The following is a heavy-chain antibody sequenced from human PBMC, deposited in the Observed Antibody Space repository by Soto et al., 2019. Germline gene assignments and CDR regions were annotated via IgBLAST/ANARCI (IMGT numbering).Heavy chain of an antibody. D-gene: IGHD6-19*01. V-gene: IGHV1-2*04. CDR2: INPNSGGT. Sequence: QMQLVQSGAEVKKPGASVKVSCKASGYTFTGYYMHWVRQAPGQGLEWMGWINPNSGGTNYAQKFQGWVTITRDTSISTAYMELSRLRSDDTALYYCARDGIGQPTGYSSGWYYYYYGMDVWGQGTTVTVSS. J-gene: IGHJ6*02. CDR3: ARDGIGQPTGYSSGWYYYYYGMDV. CDR1: GYTFTGYY.